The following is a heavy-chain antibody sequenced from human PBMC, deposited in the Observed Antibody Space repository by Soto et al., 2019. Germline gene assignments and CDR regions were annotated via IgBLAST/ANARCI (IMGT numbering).Heavy chain of an antibody. CDR2: MNPNSGNT. D-gene: IGHD3-3*01. V-gene: IGHV1-8*01. CDR1: GYTFTSYD. CDR3: ARGRRITIFGVVPTGFHMDA. J-gene: IGHJ6*03. Sequence: EASVKVSCKASGYTFTSYDINWVRQATGQGLEWMGWMNPNSGNTGYAQKFQGRVTMTRNTSISTAYMELSSLRSEDTAVYYCARGRRITIFGVVPTGFHMDAWGKGTTVTVSS.